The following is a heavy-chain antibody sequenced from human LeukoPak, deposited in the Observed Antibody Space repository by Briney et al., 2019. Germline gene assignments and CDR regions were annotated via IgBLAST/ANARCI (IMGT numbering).Heavy chain of an antibody. CDR3: ARANFLRFDP. Sequence: ASVKVSCKASGYTFTSYDINWVRQASGQGLEWMGWMTPNSGNTGYAQKFRGRVTITRNTSISTAYMELSSLRSDDTAVYYCARANFLRFDPWGQGTLVTVSS. CDR1: GYTFTSYD. CDR2: MTPNSGNT. V-gene: IGHV1-8*01. J-gene: IGHJ5*02.